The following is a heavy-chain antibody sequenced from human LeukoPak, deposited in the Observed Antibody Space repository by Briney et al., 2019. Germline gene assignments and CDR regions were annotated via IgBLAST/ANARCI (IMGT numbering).Heavy chain of an antibody. CDR1: GFTFSSYA. CDR2: ISGSGGST. D-gene: IGHD3-22*01. Sequence: PGGSLRLSCAASGFTFSSYAMSWVRQAPGKGLEWVSAISGSGGSTYYADSVKGRFTISRDNSKNTLYLQMNSLRAEDTAVYYCAKDGKGGDSSGSGFDYWGQGTLVTVSS. J-gene: IGHJ4*02. CDR3: AKDGKGGDSSGSGFDY. V-gene: IGHV3-23*01.